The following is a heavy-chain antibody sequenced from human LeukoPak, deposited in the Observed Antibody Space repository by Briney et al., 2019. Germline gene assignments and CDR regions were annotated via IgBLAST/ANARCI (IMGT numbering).Heavy chain of an antibody. CDR3: ARGIVLDYYFDY. Sequence: GASVKVSCKASGGTFSSYAISWVRQAPGQGLEWMGGIIPIFGTANYAQKFQGRVTITTDESTSTAYMELSSLRSEDTAVYYCARGIVLDYYFDYWGQGTLVTVSS. CDR2: IIPIFGTA. V-gene: IGHV1-69*05. CDR1: GGTFSSYA. J-gene: IGHJ4*02. D-gene: IGHD2/OR15-2a*01.